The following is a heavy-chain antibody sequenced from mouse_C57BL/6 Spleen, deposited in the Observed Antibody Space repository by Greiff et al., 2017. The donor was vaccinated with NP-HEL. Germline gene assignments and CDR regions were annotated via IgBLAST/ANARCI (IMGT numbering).Heavy chain of an antibody. CDR2: IYPGDGDT. CDR1: GYAFSSYW. D-gene: IGHD3-1*01. J-gene: IGHJ2*01. Sequence: QVQLQQSGAELVKPGASVKISCKASGYAFSSYWMNWVKQRPGKGLEWIGQIYPGDGDTNYNGKFKGKATLTADNSSSTAYMQLSSLTSEDSAVYFCARSGRRDYFDYWGQGTTLTVSS. V-gene: IGHV1-80*01. CDR3: ARSGRRDYFDY.